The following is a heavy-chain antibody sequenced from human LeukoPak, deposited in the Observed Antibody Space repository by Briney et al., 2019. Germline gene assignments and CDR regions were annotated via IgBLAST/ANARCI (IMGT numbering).Heavy chain of an antibody. CDR2: IYYSGST. CDR1: GGSISSSSYY. CDR3: ARQDIVVVVAGGSNDAFDI. V-gene: IGHV4-39*01. D-gene: IGHD2-15*01. Sequence: SETLSLTCTVSGGSISSSSYYWGWIRQPPGKGLEWIGSIYYSGSTYYNPSLKSRVTISVDTSKNQFSLKLSSVTAADTAVYYCARQDIVVVVAGGSNDAFDIWGQGTMVTVSS. J-gene: IGHJ3*02.